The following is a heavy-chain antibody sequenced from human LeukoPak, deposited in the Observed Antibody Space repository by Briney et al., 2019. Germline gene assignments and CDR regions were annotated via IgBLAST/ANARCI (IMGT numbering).Heavy chain of an antibody. CDR2: ISSTSGYI. Sequence: GGSLRLSCAASGFTFRTYSINWVRQAPGGGLEWVSSISSTSGYIYYADSVKGRFTISRDNTKNSLYLQMNSLRAEDTAVYYCAKEIWPTVTTPGRTYFDYWGQGALVTVSS. CDR1: GFTFRTYS. CDR3: AKEIWPTVTTPGRTYFDY. J-gene: IGHJ4*02. V-gene: IGHV3-21*01. D-gene: IGHD4-17*01.